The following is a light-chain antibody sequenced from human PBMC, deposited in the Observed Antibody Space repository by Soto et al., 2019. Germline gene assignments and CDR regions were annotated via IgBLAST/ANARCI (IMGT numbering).Light chain of an antibody. V-gene: IGKV3-11*01. Sequence: EIVLTQSPATLSLSPGERATLSGRASQSVSSYFAWYQQKPGQAPRLLIYDASNRATGIPDRFSGSGSGTDFTLTISSLEPEDFAVYYCQQRSNWPFTFGGGTRVEIK. CDR2: DAS. CDR1: QSVSSY. J-gene: IGKJ4*01. CDR3: QQRSNWPFT.